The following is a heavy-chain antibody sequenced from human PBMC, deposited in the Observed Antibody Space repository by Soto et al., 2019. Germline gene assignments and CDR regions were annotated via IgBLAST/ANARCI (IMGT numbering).Heavy chain of an antibody. CDR2: ISGSAGST. J-gene: IGHJ4*02. D-gene: IGHD3-9*01. CDR1: GFTFSSYA. CDR3: AKVFRKVGWVLSLEY. V-gene: IGHV3-23*01. Sequence: EVQLLESGGGLVQPGGSLRLSCAASGFTFSSYAMSWVRQAPGKGLEWVSAISGSAGSTYYADSVKGRFTISRDNSKNPLYLQMNSLRAEDTAVYYCAKVFRKVGWVLSLEYWGQGTLVTVSS.